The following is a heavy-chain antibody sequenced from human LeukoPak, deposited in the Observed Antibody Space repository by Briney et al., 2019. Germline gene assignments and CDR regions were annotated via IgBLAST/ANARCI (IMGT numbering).Heavy chain of an antibody. D-gene: IGHD3-10*01. CDR2: IRFDGAYK. V-gene: IGHV3-30*02. CDR1: GFTFSSYG. Sequence: PGGSLRLSCAASGFTFSSYGIHWVRQAPGKGLEWVAFIRFDGAYKHTTNSVKGRFTTSRDNAQNTVYLYMNTLRTEDTAVYYCAKSAVRDYASGVDYFDYWGQGTLVSVSS. J-gene: IGHJ4*02. CDR3: AKSAVRDYASGVDYFDY.